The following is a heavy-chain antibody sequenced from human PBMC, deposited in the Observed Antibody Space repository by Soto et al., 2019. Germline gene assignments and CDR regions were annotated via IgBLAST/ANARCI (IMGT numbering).Heavy chain of an antibody. CDR3: ARRSFDSSGYLFDY. CDR1: GYVFNTFW. J-gene: IGHJ4*02. D-gene: IGHD3-22*01. Sequence: PGESLKIPCKGSGYVFNTFWIGWVRQMPGKGLEWMGNIFPGDSDTRYSPSFEGQVTISADKSLSTAYLQWSSLKTSDTAMYYCARRSFDSSGYLFDYWGQGTQVTVSS. V-gene: IGHV5-51*01. CDR2: IFPGDSDT.